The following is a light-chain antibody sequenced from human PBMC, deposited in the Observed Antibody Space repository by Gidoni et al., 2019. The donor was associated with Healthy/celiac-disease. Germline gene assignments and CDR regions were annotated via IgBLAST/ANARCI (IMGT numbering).Light chain of an antibody. J-gene: IGKJ3*01. CDR3: QQYGSSPIT. V-gene: IGKV3-20*01. Sequence: IGFTQSPGTLSLSPGERATLSCRASQSVSSSYLAWYQQKPGQAPRLLIYGASSRATGIPDRFSGSGSGTDFTLTISRLEPEDFAVYYCQQYGSSPITFGPGTKVDIK. CDR1: QSVSSSY. CDR2: GAS.